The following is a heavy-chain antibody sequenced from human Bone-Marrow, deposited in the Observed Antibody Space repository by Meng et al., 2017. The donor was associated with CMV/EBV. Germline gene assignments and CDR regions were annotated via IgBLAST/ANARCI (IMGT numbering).Heavy chain of an antibody. J-gene: IGHJ4*02. CDR3: SYGSGSYYPFDY. Sequence: QVPLVQSGAEGKKPGASVKVSCKASGYTFTGYYMHWVRQAPGQGLEWMGWINPNSGGTNYAQKFQGRVTMTRDPSISTAYMELSRLRSDDTAVYYCSYGSGSYYPFDYWGQGTLVTVSS. CDR1: GYTFTGYY. CDR2: INPNSGGT. V-gene: IGHV1-2*02. D-gene: IGHD3-10*01.